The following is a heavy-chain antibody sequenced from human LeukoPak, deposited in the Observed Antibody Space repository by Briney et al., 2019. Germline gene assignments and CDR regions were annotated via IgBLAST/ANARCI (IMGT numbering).Heavy chain of an antibody. D-gene: IGHD3-10*01. Sequence: SGTLSLTRTVSVGSLSISSYCSGWIRQPPGKWLGWIGCIYYSGSTYYNPSLKSRVTISVDTSKNQFFLKPPHAPAADTAVYSSARHLWFGELLWFDPWGQGTLVTVSP. J-gene: IGHJ5*02. V-gene: IGHV4-39*01. CDR3: ARHLWFGELLWFDP. CDR1: VGSLSISSYC. CDR2: IYYSGST.